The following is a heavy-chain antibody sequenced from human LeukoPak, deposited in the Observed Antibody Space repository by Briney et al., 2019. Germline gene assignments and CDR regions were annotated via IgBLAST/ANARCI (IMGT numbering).Heavy chain of an antibody. Sequence: SETLSLTCTVSGGSISSYYWSWIRQPPGKGLKWIGYIYYSGSTNYNPSLKSRVTISVDTSKNQFSLKLSSVTAADTAVYYCARSRGYSYALFGIWGQGTMVTVSS. CDR1: GGSISSYY. CDR2: IYYSGST. J-gene: IGHJ3*02. V-gene: IGHV4-59*08. D-gene: IGHD5-18*01. CDR3: ARSRGYSYALFGI.